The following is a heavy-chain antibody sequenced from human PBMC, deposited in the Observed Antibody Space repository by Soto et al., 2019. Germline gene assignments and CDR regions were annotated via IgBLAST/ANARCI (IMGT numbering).Heavy chain of an antibody. D-gene: IGHD2-2*01. CDR2: ISGSGGST. Sequence: GGSLRLSCAASGFTFSSYAMSWVRQAPGKGLEWVSAISGSGGSTYYADSVKGRFTISRDNSKNTLYLQMNSLRAEDTAVYYCAKDGRRYQLLSRHNYYFDYWGQGTLVTVSS. CDR3: AKDGRRYQLLSRHNYYFDY. CDR1: GFTFSSYA. J-gene: IGHJ4*02. V-gene: IGHV3-23*01.